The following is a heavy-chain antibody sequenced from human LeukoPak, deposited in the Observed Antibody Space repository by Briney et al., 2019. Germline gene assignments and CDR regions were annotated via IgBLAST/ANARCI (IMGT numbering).Heavy chain of an antibody. CDR3: ARGSYSSSWYGYFQH. J-gene: IGHJ1*01. D-gene: IGHD6-13*01. CDR1: GGSISSYY. Sequence: PSETLSLTCTVSGGSISSYYWSWIRQPPGKGLEWIGHIYYSGSTNYNPSLKSRVTISVDTSKNQFSLKLSSVTAADTAVYYCARGSYSSSWYGYFQHWGQGTLVTVSS. V-gene: IGHV4-59*01. CDR2: IYYSGST.